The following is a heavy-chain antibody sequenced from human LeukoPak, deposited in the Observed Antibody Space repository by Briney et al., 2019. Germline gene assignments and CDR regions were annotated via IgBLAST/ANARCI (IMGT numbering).Heavy chain of an antibody. CDR2: INHSGST. Sequence: PSETLSLTCAVYGGSFSGYYWSWIRQPPGKGLEWIGEINHSGSTNYNPSLKSRVTISVDTSKNQFSLKLSSVTATDTAVYYCARHSAQDIVVVPAAKRGPFDIWGQGTMVTVSS. D-gene: IGHD2-2*01. CDR1: GGSFSGYY. CDR3: ARHSAQDIVVVPAAKRGPFDI. J-gene: IGHJ3*02. V-gene: IGHV4-34*01.